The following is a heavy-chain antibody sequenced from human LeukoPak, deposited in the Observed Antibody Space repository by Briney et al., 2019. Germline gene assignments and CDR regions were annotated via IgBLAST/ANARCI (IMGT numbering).Heavy chain of an antibody. CDR1: GGSISRYY. V-gene: IGHV4-59*12. D-gene: IGHD3-10*01. J-gene: IGHJ6*02. CDR2: IYNNAST. CDR3: ARDTITMVRGVIRNGMDV. Sequence: SETLSLTCSVSGGSISRYYWSWVRQPPGKGLEWIGYIYNNASTSYSPSLKSRLFMSVDTSKNQFSLKLSSVTAADTAVYYCARDTITMVRGVIRNGMDVWGQGTTVTVSS.